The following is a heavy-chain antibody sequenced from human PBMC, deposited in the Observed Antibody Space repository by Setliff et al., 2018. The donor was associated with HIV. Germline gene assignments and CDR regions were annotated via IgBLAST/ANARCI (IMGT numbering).Heavy chain of an antibody. CDR2: IYASGSA. J-gene: IGHJ1*01. CDR3: ARLDLTTAGQIGYFHH. Sequence: SETLSLTCTVSGDSISGSYLCWIRQPPGKGLEWIGYIYASGSANHNPSLKSRVSISVDTSKNQLSLKLSSVTATDTAVYYCARLDLTTAGQIGYFHHWGQGTRVTVSS. V-gene: IGHV4-4*09. D-gene: IGHD6-13*01. CDR1: GDSISGSY.